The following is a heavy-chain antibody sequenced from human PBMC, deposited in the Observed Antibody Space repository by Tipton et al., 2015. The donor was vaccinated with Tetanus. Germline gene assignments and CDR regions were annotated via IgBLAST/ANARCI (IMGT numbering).Heavy chain of an antibody. J-gene: IGHJ6*02. Sequence: GLVKPSETLSLTCIVSGGSMSTSGHYGAWVRQSPGQGLEWIGSLSYSGRTYYNPSLKSRVAMSVDTSKKDFSVRLRSVTAADTAMYYCVTVNFPNYYHYGMDVWGQGTTVTVSS. D-gene: IGHD1-1*01. CDR3: VTVNFPNYYHYGMDV. CDR2: LSYSGRT. V-gene: IGHV4-39*02. CDR1: GGSMSTSGHY.